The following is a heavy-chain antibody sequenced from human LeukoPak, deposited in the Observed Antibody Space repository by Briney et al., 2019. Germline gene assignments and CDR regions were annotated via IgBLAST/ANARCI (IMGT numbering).Heavy chain of an antibody. Sequence: NPSETLSLTCTVSGGSISSYYWSWIRQPPGKGLEWIGYIYYSGSTNYNPSLKSRVTISVDTSKNQFSLKLNSVTAADTAVYYCARGSIMIRGVIYYFDYWGQGTLVTVSS. CDR2: IYYSGST. V-gene: IGHV4-59*01. D-gene: IGHD3-10*01. CDR3: ARGSIMIRGVIYYFDY. J-gene: IGHJ4*02. CDR1: GGSISSYY.